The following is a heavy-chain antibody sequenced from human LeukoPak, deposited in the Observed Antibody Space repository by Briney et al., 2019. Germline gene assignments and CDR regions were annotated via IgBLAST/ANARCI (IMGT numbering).Heavy chain of an antibody. CDR2: INPNSGGT. V-gene: IGHV1-2*02. Sequence: ASVKVSCKASGYTFTGYYMHWVRQAPGQGLEWMGWINPNSGGTNYAQKFQGRVTMTRDTSISTAYMELSRLRSDDTAVYYCAREKRGSRYSSGWYWFDPWGQGTLVTVSS. CDR3: AREKRGSRYSSGWYWFDP. D-gene: IGHD6-19*01. CDR1: GYTFTGYY. J-gene: IGHJ5*02.